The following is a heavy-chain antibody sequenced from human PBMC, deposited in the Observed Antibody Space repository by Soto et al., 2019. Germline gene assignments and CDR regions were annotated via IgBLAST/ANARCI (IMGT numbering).Heavy chain of an antibody. CDR2: ISAYNDKT. Sequence: QVQLVQSGAEVKKPGASVKVSCRASGYTFTSYGISWVRQAPGQGIDWMGWISAYNDKTTYAQKFQGRLTMTTDTSSNTAYMELRSLRYDDTAVYYCARFTGISKWTFDSWGQGTLVTVSS. J-gene: IGHJ4*02. V-gene: IGHV1-18*01. CDR3: ARFTGISKWTFDS. CDR1: GYTFTSYG. D-gene: IGHD1-26*01.